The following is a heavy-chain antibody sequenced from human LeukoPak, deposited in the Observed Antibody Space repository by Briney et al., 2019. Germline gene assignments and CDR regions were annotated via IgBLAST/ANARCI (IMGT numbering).Heavy chain of an antibody. CDR1: GYTFTSYY. V-gene: IGHV1-46*01. CDR3: AREGGRFTGDYGSGSFFLY. J-gene: IGHJ4*02. CDR2: INPSGGST. Sequence: ASVKVSCKASGYTFTSYYMHWVRQAPGQGLEWMGIINPSGGSTSYAQKFQGRVTMTRDTSTSTVYMELSSLRSEDTAVYYCAREGGRFTGDYGSGSFFLYWGQGTLVTVSS. D-gene: IGHD3-10*01.